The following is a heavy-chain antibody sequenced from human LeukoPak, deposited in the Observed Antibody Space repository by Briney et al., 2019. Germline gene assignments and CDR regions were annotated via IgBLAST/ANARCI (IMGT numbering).Heavy chain of an antibody. Sequence: PSGTLSLTCCVSGGSFSNTNWWTGVRQPPGKGLEWIGEINLQGSTNYNPSLKSRVAISVDKSENHISLKLTSVTAADTAVYYCAREGGPYRPLDYSGQGTLVTVAS. J-gene: IGHJ4*02. V-gene: IGHV4-4*02. CDR1: GGSFSNTNW. CDR2: INLQGST. CDR3: AREGGPYRPLDY.